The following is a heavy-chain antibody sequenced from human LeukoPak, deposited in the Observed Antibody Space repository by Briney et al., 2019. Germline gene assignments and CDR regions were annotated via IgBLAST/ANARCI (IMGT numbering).Heavy chain of an antibody. J-gene: IGHJ4*02. CDR3: ARLAPGNYDILTGDPKVVFDY. CDR2: VHSSGST. CDR1: GGSISSFF. D-gene: IGHD3-9*01. Sequence: SDTLSLTCTVSGGSISSFFWSWIRQPPGKGLEWIGYVHSSGSTKYNPSLKSRLIISVDMSKNQFSLKLRSVSVADTAVYYCARLAPGNYDILTGDPKVVFDYWGQEALVTVSS. V-gene: IGHV4-59*07.